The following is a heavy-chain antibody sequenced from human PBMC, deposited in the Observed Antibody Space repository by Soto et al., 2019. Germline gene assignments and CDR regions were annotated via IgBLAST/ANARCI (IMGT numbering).Heavy chain of an antibody. D-gene: IGHD3-22*01. V-gene: IGHV1-8*01. Sequence: QVPLVQSGAEVKKPGASVKVSCKASGYTFTSYDINWVRQATGQGLEWMGWMNPNGGNTGYAQKFQGRVTMTRYTSISTAYMELSSLRSEDTAVYYCARGGVYYDSSGYYSHYGMDVWGQGTTVTVSS. CDR1: GYTFTSYD. CDR2: MNPNGGNT. J-gene: IGHJ6*02. CDR3: ARGGVYYDSSGYYSHYGMDV.